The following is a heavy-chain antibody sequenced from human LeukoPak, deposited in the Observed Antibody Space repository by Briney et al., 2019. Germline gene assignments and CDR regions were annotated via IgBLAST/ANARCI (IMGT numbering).Heavy chain of an antibody. J-gene: IGHJ4*02. V-gene: IGHV4-30-4*01. CDR1: GGSISSGDYY. CDR2: IYYSGST. D-gene: IGHD3-9*01. Sequence: PSETLSPTCTVSGGSISSGDYYWSWIRQPPGKGLEWIGYIYYSGSTYYNPSLKSRVTISVDTSKNQFSLKLSSVTAADTAVYYCARGDYDILTGSPDGEDYWGQGTLVTVSS. CDR3: ARGDYDILTGSPDGEDY.